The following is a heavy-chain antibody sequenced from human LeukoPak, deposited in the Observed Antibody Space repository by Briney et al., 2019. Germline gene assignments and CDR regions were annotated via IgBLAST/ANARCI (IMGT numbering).Heavy chain of an antibody. Sequence: NPSETLSLTCAVYGGSFSGYYWSWIRQPPGKGLEWIGEINHSGSTNYNPSLKSRVTISVDTSKNQFSLKLSSVTAADTAVYYCARGRATYYDSSGYYFDAFDIWGQGTMVTVSS. CDR1: GGSFSGYY. D-gene: IGHD3-22*01. V-gene: IGHV4-34*01. J-gene: IGHJ3*02. CDR3: ARGRATYYDSSGYYFDAFDI. CDR2: INHSGST.